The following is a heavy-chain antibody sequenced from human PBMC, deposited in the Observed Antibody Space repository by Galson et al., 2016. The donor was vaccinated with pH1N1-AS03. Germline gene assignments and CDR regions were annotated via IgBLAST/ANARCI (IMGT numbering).Heavy chain of an antibody. CDR1: GDSISDSFFY. CDR2: IYPSGNP. D-gene: IGHD5-18*01. CDR3: ARGHVDTTLAVDC. Sequence: TLSLTCTVSGDSISDSFFYWTWIRQPAGKGLEWIGRIYPSGNPKYNPSLKSRVSISVDTSKNQFSLQLKSVTAGDTAVYFCARGHVDTTLAVDCWGQGTLVTVSS. V-gene: IGHV4-61*02. J-gene: IGHJ4*02.